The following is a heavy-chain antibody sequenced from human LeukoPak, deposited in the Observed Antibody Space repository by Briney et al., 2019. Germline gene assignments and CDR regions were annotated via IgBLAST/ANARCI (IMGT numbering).Heavy chain of an antibody. J-gene: IGHJ4*02. Sequence: PGESLRLSCAASGFTFSSYGMHWVRQAPAKGQERVEVIWYDGSNKYYADSVKGRFTISRDNSKNTLYLQMNSLRAEDTAVYYCARSQALEQQLVLYYWGQGTLVTVSS. CDR2: IWYDGSNK. CDR1: GFTFSSYG. CDR3: ARSQALEQQLVLYY. V-gene: IGHV3-33*01. D-gene: IGHD6-13*01.